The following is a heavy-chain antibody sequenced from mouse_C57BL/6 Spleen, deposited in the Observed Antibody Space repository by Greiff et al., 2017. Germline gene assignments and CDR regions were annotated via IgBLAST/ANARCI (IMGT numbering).Heavy chain of an antibody. V-gene: IGHV5-17*01. Sequence: EVMLVESGGGLVKPGGSLKLSCAASGFTFSDYGMHWVRQAPEKGLEWVAYISSGSSTIYYADTVKGRFTLSRDNAKNTLFLQLTSLRSEDTAMYYCARWDGNYEFYWYFGVWGTGATVTVSS. J-gene: IGHJ1*03. CDR3: ARWDGNYEFYWYFGV. CDR2: ISSGSSTI. D-gene: IGHD2-1*01. CDR1: GFTFSDYG.